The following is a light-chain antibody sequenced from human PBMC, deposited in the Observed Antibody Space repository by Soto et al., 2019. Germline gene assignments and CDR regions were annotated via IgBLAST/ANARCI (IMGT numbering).Light chain of an antibody. J-gene: IGLJ1*01. CDR2: DND. Sequence: QSVLTQPPSVPAAPGQQVTISCSGSSSNIGDNYVSWYQHLPGTAPKLVVYDNDRRPSGIPGRFSGSKSGTSATLVITGLQTGDEADYYCGTWDDRLDGNYVFGTGTKLTVL. CDR3: GTWDDRLDGNYV. V-gene: IGLV1-51*01. CDR1: SSNIGDNY.